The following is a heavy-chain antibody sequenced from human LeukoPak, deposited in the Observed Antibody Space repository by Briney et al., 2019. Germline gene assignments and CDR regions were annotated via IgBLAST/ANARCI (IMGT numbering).Heavy chain of an antibody. D-gene: IGHD2-2*01. V-gene: IGHV4-39*01. CDR1: GFTFSSYE. J-gene: IGHJ4*02. Sequence: PGGSLRLSCEASGFTFSSYEMNWVRQPPGKGLEWIGSIYYSGSTYYNPSLKSRVTISVDTSKNQFSLKLSSVTAADTAVYYCARLGLYCSSTSCYGYGWDYFDYWGQGTLVTVSS. CDR3: ARLGLYCSSTSCYGYGWDYFDY. CDR2: IYYSGST.